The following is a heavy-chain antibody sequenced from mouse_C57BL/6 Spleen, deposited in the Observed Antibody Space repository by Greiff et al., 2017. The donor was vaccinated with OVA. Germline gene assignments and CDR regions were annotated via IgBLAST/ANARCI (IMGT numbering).Heavy chain of an antibody. CDR3: ARSELGPYYFDY. CDR2: IYPGDGDT. CDR1: GYAFSSSW. D-gene: IGHD4-1*01. Sequence: QVQLQQSGPELVKPGASVKISCKASGYAFSSSWMNWVKQRPGKGLEWIGRIYPGDGDTNYNGKFKGKATLTADKSSSTAYMQLSSLTSEDSAVYFCARSELGPYYFDYWGQGTTLTVSS. V-gene: IGHV1-82*01. J-gene: IGHJ2*01.